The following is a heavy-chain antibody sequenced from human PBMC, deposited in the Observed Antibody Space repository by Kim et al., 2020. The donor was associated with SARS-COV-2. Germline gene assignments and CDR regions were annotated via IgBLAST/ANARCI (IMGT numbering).Heavy chain of an antibody. V-gene: IGHV4-39*01. J-gene: IGHJ4*02. CDR2: IYYSGST. D-gene: IGHD6-6*01. CDR3: ARHSYSSSFGLLGY. Sequence: SETLSLTCTVSGGSISSSSYYWGWIRQPPGKGLEWIGSIYYSGSTYYNPSLKSRVTISVDTSKNQFSLKLSSVTAADTAVYYCARHSYSSSFGLLGYWGQGTLVTVSS. CDR1: GGSISSSSYY.